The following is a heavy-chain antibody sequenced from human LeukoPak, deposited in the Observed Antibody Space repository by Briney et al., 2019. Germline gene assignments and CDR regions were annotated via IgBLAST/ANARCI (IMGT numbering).Heavy chain of an antibody. CDR3: AKRQGPNSGSYDYFDP. J-gene: IGHJ5*02. V-gene: IGHV4-4*09. Sequence: PSETLSLPCTVSGGSISSYYWCWIRQPPGQGLEWIAYIHSSGYTNYNPSLKSRVTISVDTSKNQFSLKVTSVTAADTAVYYCAKRQGPNSGSYDYFDPWGQGTLVTVSS. D-gene: IGHD1-26*01. CDR2: IHSSGYT. CDR1: GGSISSYY.